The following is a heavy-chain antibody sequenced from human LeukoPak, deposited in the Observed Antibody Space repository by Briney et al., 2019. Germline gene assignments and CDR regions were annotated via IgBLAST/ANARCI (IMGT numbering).Heavy chain of an antibody. D-gene: IGHD3-10*01. V-gene: IGHV4-59*12. J-gene: IGHJ5*02. CDR1: GGSISSYY. CDR3: ARDSGTTGEVKFDP. Sequence: SETLSLTCTVSGGSISSYYWSWIRQPPGKGLEWIGYIYYSGSTNYNPSLKSRVTMSIDTSNNQFSLRLRFVTAADTAVYYCARDSGTTGEVKFDPWGQGTLVTVSS. CDR2: IYYSGST.